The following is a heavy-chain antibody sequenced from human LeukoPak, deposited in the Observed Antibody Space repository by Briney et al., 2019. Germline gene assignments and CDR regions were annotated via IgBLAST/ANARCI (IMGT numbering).Heavy chain of an antibody. CDR3: ARGESRYYYYMDV. V-gene: IGHV4-39*07. CDR1: GGSISSSSYY. CDR2: IYYSGST. J-gene: IGHJ6*03. D-gene: IGHD6-13*01. Sequence: SETLSLTCTVSGGSISSSSYYWGWIRQPPGKGLEWIGSIYYSGSTYYNPSLKSRVTISVDTSKNQFSLKLSSVTAADTAVYYCARGESRYYYYMDVWGKGTTVTVSS.